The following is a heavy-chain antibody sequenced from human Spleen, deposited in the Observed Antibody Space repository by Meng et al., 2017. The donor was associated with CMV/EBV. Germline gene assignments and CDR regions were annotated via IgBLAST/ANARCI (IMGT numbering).Heavy chain of an antibody. CDR2: ISYDGSNT. D-gene: IGHD6-13*01. CDR1: GFTFSSYS. V-gene: IGHV3-30*04. J-gene: IGHJ4*02. CDR3: ARSVAALDY. Sequence: GESLKISCAASGFTFSSYSMGWVRQAPGKGLEWVAVISYDGSNTYYADSVKGRFTLSRDNSKNTLYLQMNRLRVGDTAIYYCARSVAALDYWGQGTLVTVSS.